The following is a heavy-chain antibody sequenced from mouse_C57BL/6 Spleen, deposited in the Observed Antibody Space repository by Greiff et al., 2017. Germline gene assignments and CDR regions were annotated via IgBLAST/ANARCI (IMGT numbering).Heavy chain of an antibody. CDR1: GYTFTDYY. V-gene: IGHV1-75*01. CDR3: ARLPLLLRSYYFDD. D-gene: IGHD1-1*01. CDR2: IFPGSGST. Sequence: QVQLQQSGPELVKPGASVKISCKASGYTFTDYYINWVQQRPGQGLEWIGWIFPGSGSTYYNEKFKGKATLTVDKSSSTAYMLLSSLTSEDSAVYFCARLPLLLRSYYFDDWGQGTTLTVSS. J-gene: IGHJ2*01.